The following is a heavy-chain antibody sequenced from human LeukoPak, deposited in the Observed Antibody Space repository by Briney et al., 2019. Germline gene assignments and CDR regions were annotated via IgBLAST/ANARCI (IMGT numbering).Heavy chain of an antibody. J-gene: IGHJ3*02. CDR1: GGSISSYY. CDR2: IYYSGST. V-gene: IGHV4-59*08. Sequence: PSETLSLTCTVSGGSISSYYWSWIRQPPGKGLEWIGYIYYSGSTNYNPSLKSRVTISVDTSKNQFSLKLSSVTAAGTAVYYCARQEPIAVADAFDIWGQGTMVTVSS. CDR3: ARQEPIAVADAFDI. D-gene: IGHD6-19*01.